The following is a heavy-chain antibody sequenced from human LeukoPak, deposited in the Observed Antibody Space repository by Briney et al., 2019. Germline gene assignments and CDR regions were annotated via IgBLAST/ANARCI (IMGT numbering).Heavy chain of an antibody. D-gene: IGHD3-9*01. CDR2: IYTSGST. CDR3: ARSSRVRYFDWSYGMDV. Sequence: PSETLSLTCTVSGGSISSYYWSWIRQPAGKGLEWIGRIYTSGSTNYNPSLKSRVTMSVDTSKNQFSLKLSSVTAADTAVYYCARSSRVRYFDWSYGMDVWGQGTTVTVSS. V-gene: IGHV4-4*07. CDR1: GGSISSYY. J-gene: IGHJ6*02.